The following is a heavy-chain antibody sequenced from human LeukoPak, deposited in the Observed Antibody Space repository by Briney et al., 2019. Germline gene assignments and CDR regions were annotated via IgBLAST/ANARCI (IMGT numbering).Heavy chain of an antibody. CDR1: GFTFSSYS. J-gene: IGHJ3*02. V-gene: IGHV3-21*01. CDR2: ISSSSSYI. Sequence: KPGGSLRLSCAVSGFTFSSYSMNWVRQAPGKGLEWVSSISSSSSYIYYADPVKGRFTISRDNAKNSLYLQMNSLRAEDTAVYYCAREMATSKEDAFDIWGQGTMVTVSS. CDR3: AREMATSKEDAFDI. D-gene: IGHD5-24*01.